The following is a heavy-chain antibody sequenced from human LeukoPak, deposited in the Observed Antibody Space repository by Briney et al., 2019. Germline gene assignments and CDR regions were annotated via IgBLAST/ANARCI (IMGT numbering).Heavy chain of an antibody. CDR2: ISYDGSNK. J-gene: IGHJ4*02. V-gene: IGHV3-30*18. CDR3: AKELYVSSPDY. CDR1: GFTFSSYG. Sequence: GGSLRLSCAASGFTFSSYGMHWVRQAPGKGLEWVAVISYDGSNKYYADSVKGRFTISRDNSKNTLYLQMNSLRAEDTAVYYCAKELYVSSPDYWGQGTLVTVSS. D-gene: IGHD3-22*01.